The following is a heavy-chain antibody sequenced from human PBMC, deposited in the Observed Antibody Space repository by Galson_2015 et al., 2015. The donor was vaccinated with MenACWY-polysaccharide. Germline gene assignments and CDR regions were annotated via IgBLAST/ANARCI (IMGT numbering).Heavy chain of an antibody. CDR1: GFSLGAWY. CDR2: ISKSGDSI. J-gene: IGHJ6*02. V-gene: IGHV3-11*01. CDR3: ARGHYGLDG. Sequence: SLRLSCAASGFSLGAWYMSWIRQAPGKGLEWLSYISKSGDSIYYGDSVKGRFAISRDNAKNSVYLQLNSLEVEDTAIYYCARGHYGLDGWGQGATVTVSS.